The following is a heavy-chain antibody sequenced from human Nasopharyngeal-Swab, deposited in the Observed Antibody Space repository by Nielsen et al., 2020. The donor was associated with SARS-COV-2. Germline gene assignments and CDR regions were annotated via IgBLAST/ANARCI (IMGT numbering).Heavy chain of an antibody. CDR1: GFTFDDFA. V-gene: IGHV3-30*04. CDR2: ISDDGSTD. CDR3: ARETSVGYNYFGDY. Sequence: GGSLRLSCAASGFTFDDFAVNWVRQAPGKGLEWAAIISDDGSTDFYADSVKGRFTISRDNSNNTLYLQMNNLRAEDTAVYYCARETSVGYNYFGDYWGQGTLVTVSS. D-gene: IGHD5-24*01. J-gene: IGHJ4*02.